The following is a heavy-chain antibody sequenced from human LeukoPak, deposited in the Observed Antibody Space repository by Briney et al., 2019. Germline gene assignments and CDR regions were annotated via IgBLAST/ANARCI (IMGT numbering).Heavy chain of an antibody. D-gene: IGHD2-2*01. CDR1: GYTFTGYY. CDR3: ASRRKLYCGSTSCYRGDAEN. J-gene: IGHJ4*02. CDR2: INPNSGGT. V-gene: IGHV1-2*02. Sequence: ASVTVSCKASGYTFTGYYMHWVRQAPGQGLEWMGWINPNSGGTNYAQKFQGRVTMTRDTSISTAYMELSRLRSDDTAVYYCASRRKLYCGSTSCYRGDAENWGQGTLVTVSS.